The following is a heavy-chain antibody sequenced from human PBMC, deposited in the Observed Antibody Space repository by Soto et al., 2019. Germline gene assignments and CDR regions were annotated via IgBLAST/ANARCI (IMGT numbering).Heavy chain of an antibody. V-gene: IGHV1-69*13. CDR2: IIPIFGTA. D-gene: IGHD2-2*01. J-gene: IGHJ6*02. CDR3: ARSVVPAAISYYYYGMDV. CDR1: GGTFSSYA. Sequence: VASVKVSCKASGGTFSSYAISWVRQAPGQGLEWMGGIIPIFGTANYAQKFQGRVTITADESTSTAYMELSSLRSEDTAVYYCARSVVPAAISYYYYGMDVWGQGTTVTVSS.